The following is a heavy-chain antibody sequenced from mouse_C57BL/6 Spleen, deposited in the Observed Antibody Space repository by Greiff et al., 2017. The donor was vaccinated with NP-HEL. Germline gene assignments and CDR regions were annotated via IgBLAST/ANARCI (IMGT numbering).Heavy chain of an antibody. CDR1: GYTFTSYW. J-gene: IGHJ2*01. CDR2: INPSSGYT. Sequence: QVQLQQSGAELAKPGASVKLSCKASGYTFTSYWMHWVKQRPGQGLEWIGYINPSSGYTKYNQKFQDKATVTADKSSSTAYMQLSSLTYEDSAFYYCARGGPTTVADYWGQGTTLTVSS. CDR3: ARGGPTTVADY. D-gene: IGHD1-1*01. V-gene: IGHV1-7*01.